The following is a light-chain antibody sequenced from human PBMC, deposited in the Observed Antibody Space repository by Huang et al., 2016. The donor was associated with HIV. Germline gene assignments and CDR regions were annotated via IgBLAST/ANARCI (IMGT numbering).Light chain of an antibody. Sequence: DIQMTQSPSSLSASVGDRVTITCQASQDISNYLNLYQQKPGKAPKLLSYDASNLETGVPSRFSGSGSGTDFTFTISSLQPEDIATYYCQQYDNLLTFGPGTKVDIK. CDR1: QDISNY. CDR3: QQYDNLLT. V-gene: IGKV1-33*01. J-gene: IGKJ3*01. CDR2: DAS.